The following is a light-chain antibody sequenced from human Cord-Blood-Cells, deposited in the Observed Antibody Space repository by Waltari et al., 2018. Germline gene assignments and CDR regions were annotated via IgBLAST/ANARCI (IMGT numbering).Light chain of an antibody. CDR2: DVS. V-gene: IGLV2-14*01. CDR1: SRAVVGRIY. Sequence: QPALTLPAFVDGLPGQSVTTSCTGTSRAVVGRIYVSCDQQHPGKPPKLMIYDVSNRPSGVSNLFSGSKSGNTAALPISGLQAEDEADYYCSSYTSSSNVVFGGGTKLTVL. CDR3: SSYTSSSNVV. J-gene: IGLJ2*01.